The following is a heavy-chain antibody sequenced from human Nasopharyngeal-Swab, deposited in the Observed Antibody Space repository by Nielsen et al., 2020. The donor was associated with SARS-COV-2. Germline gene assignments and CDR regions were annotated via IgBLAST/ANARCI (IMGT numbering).Heavy chain of an antibody. CDR3: ARSGVKTWEGYYYYYYMDV. CDR2: ISAYNGNT. D-gene: IGHD3-10*01. V-gene: IGHV1-18*04. Sequence: ASVKVSCKASGYTFTSYGISWVRQAPGQGLERMGWISAYNGNTNYAQKLQGRVTMTTDTSTSTAYMELRSLRSDDTAVYYCARSGVKTWEGYYYYYYMDVWGKGTTVTVSS. CDR1: GYTFTSYG. J-gene: IGHJ6*03.